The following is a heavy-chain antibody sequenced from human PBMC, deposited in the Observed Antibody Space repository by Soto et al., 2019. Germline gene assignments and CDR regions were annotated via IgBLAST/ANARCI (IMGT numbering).Heavy chain of an antibody. CDR1: GYTFTSYG. D-gene: IGHD6-13*01. CDR2: INAANGDT. CDR3: VRGLVTAPVPSCCDP. V-gene: IGHV1-3*01. J-gene: IGHJ5*02. Sequence: ASVKVSCKASGYTFTSYGIHWVRQAPGQRLEWMGWINAANGDTKYSPKFQGRVTITRDTSASTAYMELSSLRSEDTAVYYCVRGLVTAPVPSCCDPWGKGTRVTVHS.